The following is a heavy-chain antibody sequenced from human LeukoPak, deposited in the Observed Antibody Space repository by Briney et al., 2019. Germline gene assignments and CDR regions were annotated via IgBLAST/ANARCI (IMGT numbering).Heavy chain of an antibody. V-gene: IGHV1-46*01. J-gene: IGHJ4*02. D-gene: IGHD4/OR15-4a*01. CDR2: INPSGRTT. CDR1: EYTFTSYD. CDR3: ATDYLDYGAPGN. Sequence: GASVKVSCRASEYTFTSYDFHWVRQAPGQGLEWMGMINPSGRTTTNAKKFQGRVTMTRDTSTSTVHMELSSLRSDDTAIYYCATDYLDYGAPGNWGQGTLVIVSS.